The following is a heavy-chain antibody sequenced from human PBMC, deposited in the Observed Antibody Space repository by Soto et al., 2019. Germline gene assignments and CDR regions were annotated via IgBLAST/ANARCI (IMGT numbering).Heavy chain of an antibody. Sequence: PSETLSLTCAVYVGSFSGYYWSWIRQPPGKGLEWIGEINHSGSTNYNPSLKSRVTISVDTSKNQFSLKLSSVTAADTAVYYCARVAGDFDYWGQGTLVTVSS. CDR2: INHSGST. J-gene: IGHJ4*02. V-gene: IGHV4-34*01. CDR3: ARVAGDFDY. CDR1: VGSFSGYY. D-gene: IGHD6-19*01.